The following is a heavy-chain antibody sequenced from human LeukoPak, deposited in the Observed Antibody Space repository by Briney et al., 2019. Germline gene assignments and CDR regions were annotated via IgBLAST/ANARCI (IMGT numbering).Heavy chain of an antibody. CDR2: TYYRSKWYN. Sequence: SQTLSLTCVISGDTVSTNRAGWNWIRPSPSRGLEWLGRTYYRSKWYNDYAVSVKSRITINPDTSKNQFSLQLNSVTPEDTAIYYCARDSLTVTTAFDHWGQGTLVTVSS. CDR1: GDTVSTNRAG. V-gene: IGHV6-1*01. J-gene: IGHJ4*02. CDR3: ARDSLTVTTAFDH. D-gene: IGHD4-17*01.